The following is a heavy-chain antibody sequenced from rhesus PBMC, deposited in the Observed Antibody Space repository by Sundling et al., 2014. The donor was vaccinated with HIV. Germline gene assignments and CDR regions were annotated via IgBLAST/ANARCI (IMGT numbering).Heavy chain of an antibody. CDR3: AKLEAYTYSYLVYFDY. J-gene: IGHJ4*01. Sequence: EVHLAETGGGLVQPGGSLKLSCAASGFMFSSYGMSWVRQPPGKGLEWVSAINSGGGSTYYADSVKGRLTISRDNSKNTLSLQMNSLRAEDTAVYYCAKLEAYTYSYLVYFDYWGQGVLVTVSS. D-gene: IGHD5-12*01. V-gene: IGHV3S42*01. CDR1: GFMFSSYG. CDR2: INSGGGST.